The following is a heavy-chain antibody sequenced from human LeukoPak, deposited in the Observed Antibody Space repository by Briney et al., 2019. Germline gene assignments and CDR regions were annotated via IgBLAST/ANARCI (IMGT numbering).Heavy chain of an antibody. Sequence: SGGSLRLSCAASGFTFSSYAMSRVRQAPGKGLEWVSAISGSGGSTYYADSVKGRFTISRDNSKNTLYLQMNSLRAEDTAVYYCAKDPYSLDYMDVWGKGTTVTVSS. D-gene: IGHD4-11*01. J-gene: IGHJ6*03. V-gene: IGHV3-23*01. CDR3: AKDPYSLDYMDV. CDR2: ISGSGGST. CDR1: GFTFSSYA.